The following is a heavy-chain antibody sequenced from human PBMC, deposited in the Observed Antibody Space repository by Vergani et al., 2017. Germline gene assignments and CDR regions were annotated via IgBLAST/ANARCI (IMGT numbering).Heavy chain of an antibody. CDR1: GGSMSGYY. V-gene: IGHV4-59*01. D-gene: IGHD3-10*01. CDR2: MYHSGST. J-gene: IGHJ5*02. CDR3: GRVADFYGLGIRLLDL. Sequence: QVRLQESGPGLVKPSETLSLTCSVSGGSMSGYYWSWIRQPPGKELEWIGYMYHSGSTNYNPSLETRVTISGDTSKNQFSLNLTSVTAADTAVYYCGRVADFYGLGIRLLDLWGQGILVTVSS.